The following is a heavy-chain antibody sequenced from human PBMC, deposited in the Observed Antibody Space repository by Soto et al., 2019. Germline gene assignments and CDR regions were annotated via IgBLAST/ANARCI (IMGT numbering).Heavy chain of an antibody. CDR1: GFTFISYA. Sequence: EVQLLESGGGLVQPGGSLRLSCAASGFTFISYAMTWVRQAPGKGLEWVSSIRGSGCTTYYADSLRVRFTISRDNSIDTLYLHLNSLGAEDTAVYYCATCLAEPGTCYFDYWGQGTLVTVSS. CDR2: IRGSGCTT. V-gene: IGHV3-23*01. CDR3: ATCLAEPGTCYFDY. D-gene: IGHD6-13*01. J-gene: IGHJ4*02.